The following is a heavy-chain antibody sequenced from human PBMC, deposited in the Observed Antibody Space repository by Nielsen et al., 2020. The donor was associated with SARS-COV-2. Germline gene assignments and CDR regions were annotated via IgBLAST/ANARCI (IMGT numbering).Heavy chain of an antibody. J-gene: IGHJ4*02. CDR2: IYHSGSA. D-gene: IGHD3-3*01. Sequence: SETLSLTCTVSGASISSLSLYWGWIRQPPGKGLEWIGSIYHSGSAYYDSSLKSRVTISVDTSKNQFSLNLSSVTAADTAVYYCARHKPDDCWSGHHGPFDYWGQGTLVTVSS. V-gene: IGHV4-39*01. CDR3: ARHKPDDCWSGHHGPFDY. CDR1: GASISSLSLY.